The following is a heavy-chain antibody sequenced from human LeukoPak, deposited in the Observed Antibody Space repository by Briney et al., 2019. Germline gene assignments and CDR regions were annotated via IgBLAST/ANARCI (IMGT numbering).Heavy chain of an antibody. V-gene: IGHV4-61*09. D-gene: IGHD6-19*01. J-gene: IGHJ4*02. Sequence: SETLSLTCTVSGDSISSSSYYWSWFRQPAGRGPEWIGHIYTSGSTNSNPSLTSRVTMSVDTSKKQFSLKLSSVTAADTAVYYCARGPRGYSRGWYSVHWGQGILVTVSS. CDR3: ARGPRGYSRGWYSVH. CDR1: GDSISSSSYY. CDR2: IYTSGST.